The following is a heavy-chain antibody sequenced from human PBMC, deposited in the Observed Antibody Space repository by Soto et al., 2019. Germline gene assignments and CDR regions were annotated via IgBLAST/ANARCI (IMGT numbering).Heavy chain of an antibody. Sequence: ASVEVSCKASGYTFTSYYIHWVRQAPGQGLEWMGIINPSGGSTSYAQKFQGRVTMTRDTSTSTVYMELSSLKASDTAMYYCARPGQPSLVPNGMDVWGQGTTVTVSS. CDR3: ARPGQPSLVPNGMDV. V-gene: IGHV1-46*01. CDR2: INPSGGST. CDR1: GYTFTSYY. D-gene: IGHD3-16*01. J-gene: IGHJ6*02.